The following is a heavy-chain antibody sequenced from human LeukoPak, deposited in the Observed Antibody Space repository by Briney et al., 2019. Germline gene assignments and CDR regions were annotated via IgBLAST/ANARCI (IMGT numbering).Heavy chain of an antibody. J-gene: IGHJ4*02. CDR1: EFTFSNYG. V-gene: IGHV3-30*02. CDR3: AKEHGSGSYFDY. CDR2: IQYDGSNK. Sequence: GGSLRLSCAASEFTFSNYGMHWVRQAPGKGLEWVAFIQYDGSNKYYGNSVKGRFTISRDTSKNTLYLQMNSLRAEDTAVYYCAKEHGSGSYFDYWGQGTLVTVSS. D-gene: IGHD3-10*01.